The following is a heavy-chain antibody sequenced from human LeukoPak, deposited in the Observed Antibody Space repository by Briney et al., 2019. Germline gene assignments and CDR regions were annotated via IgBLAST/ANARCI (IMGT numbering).Heavy chain of an antibody. CDR1: GFTFSDYY. D-gene: IGHD3-9*01. V-gene: IGHV3-11*05. CDR2: ISSSGTYA. Sequence: GGSLRLSCVASGFTFSDYYMSWIRQAPGKGLQYVSYISSSGTYANYANSVKGRFTNSRDNAKNSLYLQMNSLRADDTAVYYCARGGYDILTGTSFFDPWGQGTLVTVSS. CDR3: ARGGYDILTGTSFFDP. J-gene: IGHJ5*02.